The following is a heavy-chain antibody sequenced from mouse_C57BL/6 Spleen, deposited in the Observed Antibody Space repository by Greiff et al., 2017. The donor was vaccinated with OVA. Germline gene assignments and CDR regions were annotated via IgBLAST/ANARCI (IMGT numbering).Heavy chain of an antibody. Sequence: VQLQQSGPGLVKPSQSLSLTCSVTGYSITSGYYWNWIRQFPGNKLEWMGYISYDGSNNYNPSLKNRISITRDTSKNQFFLKLNSVTTEDTATYYCAREPELRLDYAMDYWGQGTSVTVSS. CDR1: GYSITSGYY. CDR2: ISYDGSN. D-gene: IGHD2-4*01. J-gene: IGHJ4*01. V-gene: IGHV3-6*01. CDR3: AREPELRLDYAMDY.